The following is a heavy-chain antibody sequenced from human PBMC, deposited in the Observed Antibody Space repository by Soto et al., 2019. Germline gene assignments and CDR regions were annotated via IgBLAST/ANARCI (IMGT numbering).Heavy chain of an antibody. D-gene: IGHD7-27*01. CDR1: GFTFSDYY. CDR3: VKGRNWASGSDY. CDR2: INSRSSCT. J-gene: IGHJ4*02. V-gene: IGHV3-11*05. Sequence: QVQLVESGGGLVKPGGSLRLSCAASGFTFSDYYMSWIRQAPGKGLEWVSYINSRSSCTNYADSVKGRFSISRDNAKNLLYLQMSGLTVEDTAVYYCVKGRNWASGSDYRGQGTLVTVSS.